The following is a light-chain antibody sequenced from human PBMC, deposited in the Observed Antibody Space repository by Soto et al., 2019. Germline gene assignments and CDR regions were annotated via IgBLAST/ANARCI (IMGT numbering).Light chain of an antibody. Sequence: EIVLTQSPATLSLSPGERATLSCRASQDMSDFLAWYQHKPGQSLRLLIYDVSKRATGIPASFSGSGSGPDFSLTISSLETEDFGVYYCQQRSSWPLTFGGGTKVEIK. V-gene: IGKV3-11*01. CDR1: QDMSDF. J-gene: IGKJ4*01. CDR2: DVS. CDR3: QQRSSWPLT.